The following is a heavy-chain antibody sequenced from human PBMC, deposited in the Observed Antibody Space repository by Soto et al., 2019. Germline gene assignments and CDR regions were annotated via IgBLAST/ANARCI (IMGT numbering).Heavy chain of an antibody. CDR3: ATPGGFGMDV. J-gene: IGHJ6*02. D-gene: IGHD5-12*01. V-gene: IGHV5-51*03. CDR1: GYGFSTHW. Sequence: SGESLKISCKASGYGFSTHWIGWVRQMPGKGLEWMGIIFPSDSDTRYTPSFQGQVTISADKSINTAYLQWNSLKASDTAMYYCATPGGFGMDVWGQGTPVTVSS. CDR2: IFPSDSDT.